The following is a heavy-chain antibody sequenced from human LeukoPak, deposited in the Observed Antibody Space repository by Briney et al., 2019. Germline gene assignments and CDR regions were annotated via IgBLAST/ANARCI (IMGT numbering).Heavy chain of an antibody. CDR2: ISWNSGAI. CDR1: GFTFDDYA. CDR3: ARGSYSDSRGYYGGAFDI. J-gene: IGHJ3*02. Sequence: GGSLRLSCAASGFTFDDYAMHWARQAPGNGLEWVSGISWNSGAIGYADSVKGRFTISRDNAKNSLYLQMNSLRAEDMAFYYCARGSYSDSRGYYGGAFDIWGQGTMVTVSS. D-gene: IGHD3-22*01. V-gene: IGHV3-9*03.